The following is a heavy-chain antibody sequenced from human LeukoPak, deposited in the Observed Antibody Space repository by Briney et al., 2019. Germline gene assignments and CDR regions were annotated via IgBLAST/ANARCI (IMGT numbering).Heavy chain of an antibody. Sequence: ASVKVSFKASGYTFTGYYMHWVRQAPGQGLEWMGWINPNSGGTNYAQKFQGRVTMTRDTSISTAYMELSRLRSDDTAVYYCARDPTIAVAGNPPDYWGQGTLVTVSS. CDR3: ARDPTIAVAGNPPDY. D-gene: IGHD6-19*01. J-gene: IGHJ4*02. CDR2: INPNSGGT. CDR1: GYTFTGYY. V-gene: IGHV1-2*02.